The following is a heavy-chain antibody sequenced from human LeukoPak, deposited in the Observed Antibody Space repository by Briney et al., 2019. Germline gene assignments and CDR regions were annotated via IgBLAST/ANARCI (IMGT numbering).Heavy chain of an antibody. D-gene: IGHD5-18*01. J-gene: IGHJ4*02. CDR2: INYSWHT. Sequence: SETLSLTCTVSGGSISGSSYHWGWIRPPPGEGLEWIGSINYSWHTYYNPSLESRVTISVDSSKNQFSLKVTSVTAADTALYYCAPTYSYTRGGYDYWGPGTLVTVSS. CDR3: APTYSYTRGGYDY. V-gene: IGHV4-39*01. CDR1: GGSISGSSYH.